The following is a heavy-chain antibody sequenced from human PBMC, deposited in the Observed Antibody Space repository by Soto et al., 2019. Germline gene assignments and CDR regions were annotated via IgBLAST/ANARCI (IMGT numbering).Heavy chain of an antibody. CDR3: SLFPVAWSTTFQTDS. D-gene: IGHD4-4*01. Sequence: GGSLRLSCAASGFTFSNAWMNWVRQAPGKGLEWVGRIKCKPAGGTTDYGAPVKGRFTISRDDSKNTLYLQMNSLKAEDTAVYYFSLFPVAWSTTFQTDSSRQGTLIT. CDR2: IKCKPAGGTT. V-gene: IGHV3-15*07. J-gene: IGHJ5*01. CDR1: GFTFSNAW.